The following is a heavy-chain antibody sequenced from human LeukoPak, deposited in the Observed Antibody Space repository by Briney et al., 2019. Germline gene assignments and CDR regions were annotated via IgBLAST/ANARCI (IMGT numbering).Heavy chain of an antibody. Sequence: VASVKVSCKAPGYTFTSYDINWVRQATGQGLEWMGWMNPNSGNTGYAQKFQGRVTMTEDTSTDTAYMELSSLRSEDTAVYYCATVRLGGYYPLGYYGMDVWGQGTTVTVSS. CDR2: MNPNSGNT. J-gene: IGHJ6*02. D-gene: IGHD3-22*01. CDR1: GYTFTSYD. CDR3: ATVRLGGYYPLGYYGMDV. V-gene: IGHV1-8*01.